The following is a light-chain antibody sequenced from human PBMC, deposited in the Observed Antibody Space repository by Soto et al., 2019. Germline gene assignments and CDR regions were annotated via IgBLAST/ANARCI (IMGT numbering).Light chain of an antibody. V-gene: IGKV3-20*01. CDR2: GAY. Sequence: EVVLTQSPGTLSLSSGERATLSCRASQSVINSYLAWYQQKPGQAPRLLLYGAYNRATGIPDRFSGSGSGTDFTLTISRLEPEDFAVYYCQQYGSSPPYTFGQGTKLEIK. J-gene: IGKJ2*01. CDR3: QQYGSSPPYT. CDR1: QSVINSY.